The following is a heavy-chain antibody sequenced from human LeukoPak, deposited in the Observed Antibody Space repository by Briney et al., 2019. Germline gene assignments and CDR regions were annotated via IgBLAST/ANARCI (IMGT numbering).Heavy chain of an antibody. J-gene: IGHJ6*02. CDR1: GFTFSDYG. CDR2: ISSSSSYI. D-gene: IGHD5-12*01. CDR3: ARDPLVATTDYYYYYGMDV. Sequence: PGGSLTLSCAASGFTFSDYGMHWFRQAPGKGLEWVSSISSSSSYIYYADSVKGRFTISRDNAKNSLYLQMNSLRAEDTAVYYCARDPLVATTDYYYYYGMDVWGQGTTVTVSS. V-gene: IGHV3-21*01.